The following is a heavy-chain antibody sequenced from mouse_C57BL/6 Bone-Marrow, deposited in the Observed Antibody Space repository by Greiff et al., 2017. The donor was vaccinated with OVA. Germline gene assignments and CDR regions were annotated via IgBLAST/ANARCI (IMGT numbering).Heavy chain of an antibody. Sequence: EVKLMESGAGLVKPGASLKLSCAASGFTFSSYAMSWVSQTPEQRLEWVAYISPGGDYINYADTVKGTSTFTTDNACSTLYLQLSSLKSEDTAMDYCTRVKLTGTRFADWGKGTLVTVSA. CDR3: TRVKLTGTRFAD. D-gene: IGHD4-1*01. CDR1: GFTFSSYA. J-gene: IGHJ3*01. V-gene: IGHV5-9-1*02. CDR2: ISPGGDYI.